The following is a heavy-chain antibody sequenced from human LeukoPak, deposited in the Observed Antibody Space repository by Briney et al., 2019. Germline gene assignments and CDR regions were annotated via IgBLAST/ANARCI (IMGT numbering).Heavy chain of an antibody. CDR3: ARAAWGEGFVLDY. CDR1: GFTFSSYE. J-gene: IGHJ4*02. CDR2: ISSSGSTI. V-gene: IGHV3-48*03. Sequence: PGGPLRLSCAASGFTFSSYEMNWVRQAPGKGLEWVSYISSSGSTIYYADSVKGRFTISRDNAKNSLYLQMNSLRAEDTAVYYCARAAWGEGFVLDYWGQGTLVTVSS. D-gene: IGHD3-16*01.